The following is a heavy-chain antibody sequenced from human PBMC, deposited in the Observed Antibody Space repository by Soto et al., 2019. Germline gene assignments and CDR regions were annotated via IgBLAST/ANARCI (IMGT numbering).Heavy chain of an antibody. Sequence: PGGSLRLSCAASGFTFSSYSMRWVRQAPGRGLEWLSYINRNGRSRDYADSVRGRFTISRDNAKTSLYLEMNGLSVEDTAVYYCARRRRTDMDDVVLMHDFDFWGQGTLVTVSS. CDR2: INRNGRSR. CDR1: GFTFSSYS. CDR3: ARRRRTDMDDVVLMHDFDF. D-gene: IGHD2-8*01. J-gene: IGHJ4*02. V-gene: IGHV3-11*01.